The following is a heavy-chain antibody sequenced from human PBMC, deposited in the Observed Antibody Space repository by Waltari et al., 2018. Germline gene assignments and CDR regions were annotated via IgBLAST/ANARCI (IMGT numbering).Heavy chain of an antibody. CDR1: GGSISSSY. J-gene: IGHJ6*03. CDR2: NYYRGST. Sequence: QVQLQESGPGLVKPSETLSLTCTVSGGSISSSYWSWIRQPPGQGLEGLGSISSRGRGLEWIVYNYYRGSTNDNPSLKNRVTISVDTSKNQVALKLSSVTAADTAVYYCVRVGGSDYYYYYYMDVWGKGTTVTVSS. V-gene: IGHV4-59*01. D-gene: IGHD3-10*01. CDR3: VRVGGSDYYYYYYMDV.